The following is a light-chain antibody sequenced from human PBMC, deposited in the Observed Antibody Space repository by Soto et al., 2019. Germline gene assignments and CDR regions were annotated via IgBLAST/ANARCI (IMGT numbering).Light chain of an antibody. J-gene: IGKJ3*01. CDR1: QDIRNY. V-gene: IGKV1-27*01. CDR3: QKYDGAPFP. Sequence: DIPMTQSPSSLSVSVGDSVTITCRASQDIRNYLAWYQQKPGNIPKLLIYGASTLQSGVPSRFSGSGSGTDFTLTINSLQPEDIATYYCQKYDGAPFPFGPRTKVDIK. CDR2: GAS.